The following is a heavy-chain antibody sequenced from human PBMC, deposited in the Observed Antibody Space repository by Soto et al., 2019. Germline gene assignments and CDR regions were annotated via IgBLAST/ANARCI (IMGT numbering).Heavy chain of an antibody. CDR3: ARVKRRGYGDYVWFDP. V-gene: IGHV4-30-4*01. CDR2: TYYSGST. Sequence: TLSLTCTVSGGSISSGDYYWSWIRQPPGKGLEWIGYTYYSGSTYYNPSLKSRVTISVDTSKNQFSLKLSSVTAADTAVYYCARVKRRGYGDYVWFDPWGQGTLVTVSS. J-gene: IGHJ5*02. D-gene: IGHD4-17*01. CDR1: GGSISSGDYY.